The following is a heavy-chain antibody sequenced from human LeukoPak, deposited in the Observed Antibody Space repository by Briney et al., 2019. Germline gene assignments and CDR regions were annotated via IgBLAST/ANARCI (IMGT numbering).Heavy chain of an antibody. Sequence: GGSLRLSCAASGFAFSSAWMNWVRQAPGRGLEWVGLIKSRPDGGTTYYAAPVKGRFTISRDDSKNTPYLQMNSLKTEDTAIYYCTTGDYGAFEFWGQGTLVTVSS. CDR1: GFAFSSAW. CDR2: IKSRPDGGTT. J-gene: IGHJ4*02. CDR3: TTGDYGAFEF. V-gene: IGHV3-15*01. D-gene: IGHD4-17*01.